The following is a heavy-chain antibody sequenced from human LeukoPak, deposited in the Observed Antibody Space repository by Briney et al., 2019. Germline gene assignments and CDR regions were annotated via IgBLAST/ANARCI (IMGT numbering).Heavy chain of an antibody. CDR1: GGSISSYY. J-gene: IGHJ4*02. CDR2: IYYSGST. D-gene: IGHD1-1*01. CDR3: AREKTGTVDY. V-gene: IGHV4-59*01. Sequence: SEPLSLTCTVSGGSISSYYWSWIRQPPGKGLEWIGYIYYSGSTNYNPSLKSRVTISVDTSKNQFSLKLSSVTAADTAVYYCAREKTGTVDYWGQGTLVTVSS.